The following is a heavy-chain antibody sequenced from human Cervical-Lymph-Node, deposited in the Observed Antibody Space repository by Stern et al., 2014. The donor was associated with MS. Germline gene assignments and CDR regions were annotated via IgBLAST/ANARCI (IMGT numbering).Heavy chain of an antibody. V-gene: IGHV1-69*06. CDR3: ARWEGGGLGFDY. Sequence: QVQLVQSGAEVKKPGSSVSVSCKASGGTFSNLDVSWVRQAPGQGLEWMGRTIPMFGTATYARGFQERVTINADTSTTPGSLELSNLISEDTAVYFCARWEGGGLGFDYWGQGTLVTVSP. CDR1: GGTFSNLD. J-gene: IGHJ4*02. D-gene: IGHD1-26*01. CDR2: TIPMFGTA.